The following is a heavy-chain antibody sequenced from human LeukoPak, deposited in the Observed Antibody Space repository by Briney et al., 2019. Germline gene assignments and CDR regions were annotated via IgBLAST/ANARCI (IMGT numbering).Heavy chain of an antibody. V-gene: IGHV5-51*01. J-gene: IGHJ3*01. CDR3: ARRVSETGSPLDA. Sequence: GESLKISCRGYSFTNYWIGWVRQMPGKGLEWMALINYANSDTRYSPSFQGQVIVSADRSITTAYLELSSLKASDTAMYYCARRVSETGSPLDAWGQGTMVTVSS. CDR1: YSFTNYW. D-gene: IGHD3-10*01. CDR2: INYANSDT.